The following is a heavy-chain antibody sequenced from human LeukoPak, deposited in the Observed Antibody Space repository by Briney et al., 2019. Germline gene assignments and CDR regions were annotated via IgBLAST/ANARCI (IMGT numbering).Heavy chain of an antibody. V-gene: IGHV4-39*01. CDR1: GGSISSSSYY. J-gene: IGHJ4*02. Sequence: SETLSLTCTVSGGSISSSSYYWGWIRQPPGKGLEWIGSIYYSGSTYYNPSLKSRVTISVDTSKNQFSLKLGSVTAADTAVYYCARHLRGYSGSYFFDYWGQGTLVTVSS. CDR3: ARHLRGYSGSYFFDY. CDR2: IYYSGST. D-gene: IGHD1-26*01.